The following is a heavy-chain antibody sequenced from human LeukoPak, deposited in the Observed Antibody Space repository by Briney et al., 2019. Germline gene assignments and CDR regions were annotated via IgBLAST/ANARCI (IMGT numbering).Heavy chain of an antibody. D-gene: IGHD3-9*01. CDR2: INHSGST. Sequence: SETLSLTCAVYGGSFSGHYWSWIRQPPGKGLEWIGEINHSGSTNYNPSLKSRVTISVDTSKNQFSLKLSSVTAADTAVYYCARDDKWTTQTFDYWGQGTLVTVSS. J-gene: IGHJ4*02. CDR1: GGSFSGHY. V-gene: IGHV4-34*01. CDR3: ARDDKWTTQTFDY.